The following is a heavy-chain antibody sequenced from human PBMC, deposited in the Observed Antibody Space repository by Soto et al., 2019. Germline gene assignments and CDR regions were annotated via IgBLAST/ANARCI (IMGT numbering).Heavy chain of an antibody. J-gene: IGHJ4*02. D-gene: IGHD6-13*01. CDR3: ARDASQTFRSRYHNDY. Sequence: QVLLVQSGAEVKTPGASVTVSCKASGYTFTGYYLHWVRQAPGQGLEWMGWINPNSGGTNYAEKFQDRVTMARDTSISTVYMQLSRLTTDDTAVYYCARDASQTFRSRYHNDYWGQGTLVTVSS. CDR2: INPNSGGT. V-gene: IGHV1-2*02. CDR1: GYTFTGYY.